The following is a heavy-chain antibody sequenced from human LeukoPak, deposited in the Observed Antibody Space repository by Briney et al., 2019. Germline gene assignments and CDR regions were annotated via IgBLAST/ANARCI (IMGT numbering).Heavy chain of an antibody. CDR3: TRDPRNKGFDP. J-gene: IGHJ5*02. Sequence: GGSLRLSCAASGYTLSYYWMHWVRQAPGRGLVWVSCINGDGSSTNYADSVKGRFTISRDNAKDTLYLEMNSLRAEDTAVYYCTRDPRNKGFDPWGQGTLVTVSS. V-gene: IGHV3-74*01. D-gene: IGHD1/OR15-1a*01. CDR2: INGDGSST. CDR1: GYTLSYYW.